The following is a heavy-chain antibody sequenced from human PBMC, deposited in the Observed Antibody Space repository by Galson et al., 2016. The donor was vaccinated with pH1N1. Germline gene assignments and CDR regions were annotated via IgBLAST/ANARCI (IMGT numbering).Heavy chain of an antibody. CDR2: ITTSGDSL. CDR1: GFTFSGSE. CDR3: ARDYYYYYGMDV. Sequence: SLRLSCAASGFTFSGSEMNWVRQAPGKGLEWISYITTSGDSLYYADSVKGRFTISRDNAKNSLYLQMNSLRVEDTAVYCCARDYYYYYGMDVWGQGTTVTVSS. V-gene: IGHV3-48*03. J-gene: IGHJ6*02.